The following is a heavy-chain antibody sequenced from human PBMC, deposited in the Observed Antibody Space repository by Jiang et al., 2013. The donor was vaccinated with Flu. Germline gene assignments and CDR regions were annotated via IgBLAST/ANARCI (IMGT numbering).Heavy chain of an antibody. V-gene: IGHV1-46*01. CDR3: ARGTMGSFLDF. J-gene: IGHJ4*02. CDR1: GYTFTSYY. D-gene: IGHD1-26*01. Sequence: GAEVKKPGASVRVSCKASGYTFTSYYIHWVRQAPGQGLEWMGLINPSRGITIYPQKFQGRVTLTRDTSTSTVYMDLSSLRSEDTAVYYCARGTMGSFLDFWGQGTLVTASS. CDR2: INPSRGIT.